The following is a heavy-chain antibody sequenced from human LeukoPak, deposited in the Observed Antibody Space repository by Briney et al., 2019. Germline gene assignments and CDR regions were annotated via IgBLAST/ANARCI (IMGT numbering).Heavy chain of an antibody. J-gene: IGHJ4*02. Sequence: PGGSLRLSCAASGFTVSSNYMSWVRQAPGKGLEWVSVIYSGGSTYYADSVKGRFTISRDNSKNTLYLRMNSLRAGDTAVYYCARGGGARYFDYWGQGTLVTVSS. CDR3: ARGGGARYFDY. D-gene: IGHD3-16*01. V-gene: IGHV3-53*01. CDR2: IYSGGST. CDR1: GFTVSSNY.